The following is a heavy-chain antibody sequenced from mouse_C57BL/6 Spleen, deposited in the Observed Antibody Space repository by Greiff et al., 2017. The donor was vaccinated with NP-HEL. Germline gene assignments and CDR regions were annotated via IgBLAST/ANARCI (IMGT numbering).Heavy chain of an antibody. CDR3: AREDKYGTRCAY. Sequence: QVQLQQPGAELVKPGASVKLSCKASGYTFTSYWMHWVKQRPGQGLEWIGMIHPNSGSTNYNEKFKSKATLTVDKYSSTAYMQLRGLTYEDSAVYYCAREDKYGTRCAYWGQGNLVPVSA. CDR1: GYTFTSYW. J-gene: IGHJ3*01. CDR2: IHPNSGST. V-gene: IGHV1-64*01. D-gene: IGHD1-1*01.